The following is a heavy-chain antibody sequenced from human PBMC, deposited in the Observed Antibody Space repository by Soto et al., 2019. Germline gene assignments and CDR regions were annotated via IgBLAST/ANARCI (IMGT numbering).Heavy chain of an antibody. D-gene: IGHD3-9*01. CDR1: GFTFSSYA. CDR3: AKRNDDIVTAVDY. V-gene: IGHV3-21*01. CDR2: ISSSSSYI. Sequence: GGSLRLSCAASGFTFSSYAMSWVRQAPVKGLEWVSSISSSSSYIYYAESVKGRFTISRDNAKNSLYLQMNSLRAEDTAVYYCAKRNDDIVTAVDYWGQGTLVTVSA. J-gene: IGHJ4*02.